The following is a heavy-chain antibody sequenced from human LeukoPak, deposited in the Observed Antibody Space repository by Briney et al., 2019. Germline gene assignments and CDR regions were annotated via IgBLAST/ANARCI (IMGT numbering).Heavy chain of an antibody. CDR3: AKGGYNWNDGEY. V-gene: IGHV3-30*02. Sequence: SGGSLRLSCAAYGFTFSSYGMHWVRQAPGKGLEWVAFIRYDGSNKYYADSVKGRFTISRDNSKNTLYLQVNSLRAEDTAVYYCAKGGYNWNDGEYWGQGTLVTVSS. J-gene: IGHJ4*02. CDR2: IRYDGSNK. D-gene: IGHD1-1*01. CDR1: GFTFSSYG.